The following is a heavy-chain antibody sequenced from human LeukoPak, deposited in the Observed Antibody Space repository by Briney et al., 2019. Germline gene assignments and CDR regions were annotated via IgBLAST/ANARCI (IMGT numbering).Heavy chain of an antibody. CDR2: TYYRSKWYN. D-gene: IGHD6-19*01. Sequence: SETLSLTCTVSGGSISSYYWTWIRQSPSRGLEWLGRTYYRSKWYNDYAVSVKSRITINPDTSKNQFSLQLNSVTPEDTAVYYCARQKWLVHNWFDPWGQGTLVTVSS. CDR1: GGSISSYY. J-gene: IGHJ5*02. CDR3: ARQKWLVHNWFDP. V-gene: IGHV6-1*01.